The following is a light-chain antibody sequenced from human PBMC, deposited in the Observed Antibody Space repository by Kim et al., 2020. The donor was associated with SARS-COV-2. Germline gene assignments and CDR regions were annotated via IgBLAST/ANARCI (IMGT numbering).Light chain of an antibody. V-gene: IGKV3-20*01. Sequence: PVETATLACRASQSVSSSYLAWSQQQPGQGPRLLIYGACRSASGIPDRFSGSGSGTDLTFTISRLEPEAFAVYYCQQYGSSPSITFGQGTRLEIK. CDR2: GAC. J-gene: IGKJ5*01. CDR3: QQYGSSPSIT. CDR1: QSVSSSY.